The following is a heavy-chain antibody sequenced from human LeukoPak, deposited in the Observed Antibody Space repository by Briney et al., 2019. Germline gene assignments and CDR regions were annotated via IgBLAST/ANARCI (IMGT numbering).Heavy chain of an antibody. V-gene: IGHV3-23*01. CDR2: ISESGGGT. CDR3: AKRGVVIRGVLVIGFHKEAYYFDY. J-gene: IGHJ4*02. D-gene: IGHD3-10*01. CDR1: GIRLSNYG. Sequence: GGSLRLSCVVSGIRLSNYGMSWVRQAPGKGLEWVSGISESGGGTNYADSVKGRFTIPRDNSLNTLYLQMNSLRAEDTAVYFCAKRGVVIRGVLVIGFHKEAYYFDYWGQGILVTVSS.